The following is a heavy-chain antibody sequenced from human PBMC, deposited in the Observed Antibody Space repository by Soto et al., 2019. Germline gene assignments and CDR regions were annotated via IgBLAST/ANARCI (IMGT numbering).Heavy chain of an antibody. V-gene: IGHV3-73*01. Sequence: LRLSCAASGFTFSGSAMHWVRQASEKGLEWVGRIRSEANSYATVYAASVKGRFTISRDDSKNTAYLQMYSLKTEDTAVYFCASGPDDYDSSGHTFNWFDPWGQGTLVTSPQ. CDR3: ASGPDDYDSSGHTFNWFDP. CDR2: IRSEANSYAT. D-gene: IGHD3-22*01. J-gene: IGHJ5*02. CDR1: GFTFSGSA.